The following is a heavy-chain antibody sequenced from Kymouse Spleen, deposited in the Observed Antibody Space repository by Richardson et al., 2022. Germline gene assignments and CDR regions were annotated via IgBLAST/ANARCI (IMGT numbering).Heavy chain of an antibody. CDR2: IYYSGST. CDR1: GGSISSGGYY. V-gene: IGHV4-31*03. J-gene: IGHJ4*02. Sequence: QVQLQESGPGLVKPSQTLSLTCTVSGGSISSGGYYWSWIRQHPGKGLEWIGYIYYSGSTYYNPSLKSRVTISVDTSKNQFSLKLSSVTAADTAVYYCARDGGPITIF*LAPLTTGAREPWSPSPQ. CDR3: ARDGGPITIF*LAPLTT. D-gene: IGHD3-9*01.